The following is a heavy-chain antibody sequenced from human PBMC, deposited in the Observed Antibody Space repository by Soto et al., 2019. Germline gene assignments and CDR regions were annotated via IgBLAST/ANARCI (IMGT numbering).Heavy chain of an antibody. Sequence: SETLSLTCTFSGVSIISSYWSWIRQPPGKGLEWVGDISYIGSTKYNSSLKSRLTISLDTFKNQFSLTLNSVSAADTAVYYCARAAREAYNSWGQGTLVTVSS. D-gene: IGHD1-1*01. CDR2: ISYIGST. V-gene: IGHV4-59*01. CDR1: GVSIISSY. J-gene: IGHJ4*02. CDR3: ARAAREAYNS.